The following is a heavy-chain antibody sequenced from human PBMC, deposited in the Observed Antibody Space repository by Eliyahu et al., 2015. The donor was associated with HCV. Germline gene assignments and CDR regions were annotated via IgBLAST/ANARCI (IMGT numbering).Heavy chain of an antibody. V-gene: IGHV4-4*07. CDR3: ATSARAALEFDN. D-gene: IGHD5-24*01. CDR1: GGSISNYY. J-gene: IGHJ4*02. CDR2: IYTGGNT. Sequence: QVQLQESGPGLVKPSETLSLTCTVSGGSISNYYWSWIRQTAGKGLEWIGRIYTGGNTHYNPSLQSRASVSVDTSKHQFSLQLSSVTAADTAVYFCATSARAALEFDNWGQGTLVTVSS.